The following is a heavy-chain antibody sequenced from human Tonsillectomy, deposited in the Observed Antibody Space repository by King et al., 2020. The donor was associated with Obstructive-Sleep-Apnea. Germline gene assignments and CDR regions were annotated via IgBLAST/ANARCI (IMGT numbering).Heavy chain of an antibody. Sequence: VQLVESGGGLVQPGGSLRLSCAASGFTFSNYWMNWVRQAPGKGLVWVANIKQGGSEKYYVDSVKGRFTISRDNAKNSLYLQMNSLRAEDTAVYYCARSLMLQVGSGTTNWFDPWGQGTLVPVSS. CDR1: GFTFSNYW. J-gene: IGHJ5*02. V-gene: IGHV3-7*01. D-gene: IGHD6-19*01. CDR3: ARSLMLQVGSGTTNWFDP. CDR2: IKQGGSEK.